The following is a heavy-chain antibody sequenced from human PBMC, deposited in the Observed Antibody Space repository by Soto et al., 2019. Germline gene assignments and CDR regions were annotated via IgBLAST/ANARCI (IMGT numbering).Heavy chain of an antibody. CDR1: GFTFSSYW. CDR3: ARGRYYYGSGSRNWFAP. Sequence: GGSLRLSCAASGFTFSSYWMHWVRQAPGKGLVWVSRINSDGSSTSYADSVKGRFTISRDNAKNTLYLQMNSLRAEDTAVYYCARGRYYYGSGSRNWFAPGAQGTLVTVSS. D-gene: IGHD3-10*01. J-gene: IGHJ5*02. V-gene: IGHV3-74*01. CDR2: INSDGSST.